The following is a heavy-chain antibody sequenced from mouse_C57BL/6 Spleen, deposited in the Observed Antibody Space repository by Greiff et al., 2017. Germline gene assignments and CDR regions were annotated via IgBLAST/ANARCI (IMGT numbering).Heavy chain of an antibody. CDR1: GYTFTSYW. D-gene: IGHD2-1*01. CDR2: IHPNSGST. CDR3: ARKGNYPYYLDY. Sequence: QVHVKQPGAELVKPGASVKLSCKASGYTFTSYWMHWVKQRPGQGLEWIGMIHPNSGSTNYNEKFKSKATLTVDKSSSTAYMQLSSLTSEDSAVYYCARKGNYPYYLDYWGQGTTLTVSS. J-gene: IGHJ2*01. V-gene: IGHV1-64*01.